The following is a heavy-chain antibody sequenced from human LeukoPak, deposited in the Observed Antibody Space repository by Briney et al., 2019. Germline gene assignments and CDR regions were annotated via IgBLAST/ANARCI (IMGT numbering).Heavy chain of an antibody. J-gene: IGHJ4*02. CDR3: ARDPHSLDY. CDR1: GFSFSSYS. Sequence: GGSLRLSCTASGFSFSSYSMNWVRQAPGKGLEWVAYIAYTNTIHYADSVRGRFAISRDNAKNSLYLQLNSLSAEDTAVYYCARDPHSLDYWGQGTRVTVSS. V-gene: IGHV3-48*01. CDR2: IAYTNTI.